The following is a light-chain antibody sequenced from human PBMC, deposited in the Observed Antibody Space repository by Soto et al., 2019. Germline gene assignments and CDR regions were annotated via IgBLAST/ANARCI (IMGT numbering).Light chain of an antibody. CDR1: QSVSSN. J-gene: IGKJ1*01. V-gene: IGKV3-15*01. CDR3: QQYNNWPDYLPS. CDR2: GAS. Sequence: EIVMTQSPATLSVSPGERATLSCRASQSVSSNLAWYQQKPGQAPRLLIYGASTRATGIPARFSGSGSGTEFTLTISSLQSEDFAVYYCQQYNNWPDYLPSFGQGTKVEIK.